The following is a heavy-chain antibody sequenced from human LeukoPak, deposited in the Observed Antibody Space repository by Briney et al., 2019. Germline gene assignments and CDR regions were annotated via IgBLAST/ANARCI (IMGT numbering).Heavy chain of an antibody. CDR3: SRDYDYIWGSHRDAFDI. CDR1: GCTFSSYW. CDR2: IRSKAYGERK. V-gene: IGHV3-49*04. Sequence: GGSLRLSCAASGCTFSSYWMSWVRQAPGKGLEWVGFIRSKAYGERKEYAASVKGRFTISRDDSTSIAYLQMNSLKTEDTAVYYCSRDYDYIWGSHRDAFDIWGQGTMVTVSS. J-gene: IGHJ3*02. D-gene: IGHD3-16*02.